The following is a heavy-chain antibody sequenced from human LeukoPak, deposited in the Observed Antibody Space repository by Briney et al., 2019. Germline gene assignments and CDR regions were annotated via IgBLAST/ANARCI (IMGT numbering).Heavy chain of an antibody. V-gene: IGHV3-21*01. J-gene: IGHJ4*02. D-gene: IGHD6-13*01. CDR1: GFTFSSYS. CDR2: ISSSSSYI. CDR3: ARDEGIVAAGTVY. Sequence: GGSLRLSCAASGFTFSSYSMNWVRQTPGKGLEWVSSISSSSSYIYYADSVKGRFTISRDNAKNSLYLQMNSLRAEDTAVYYCARDEGIVAAGTVYWGQGTLVTVSS.